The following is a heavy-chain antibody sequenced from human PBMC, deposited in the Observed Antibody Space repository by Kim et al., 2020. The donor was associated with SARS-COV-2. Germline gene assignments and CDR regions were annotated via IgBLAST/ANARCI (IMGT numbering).Heavy chain of an antibody. Sequence: SETLSLTCAVYGGSFSGYYWSWIRQPPGKGLEWIGEINHSGSTNYNPSLKSRVTISVDTSKNQFSLKLSSVTAAATAVYYCARDPGIAAALDYWGQGTLVTVSA. CDR3: ARDPGIAAALDY. V-gene: IGHV4-34*01. CDR1: GGSFSGYY. CDR2: INHSGST. J-gene: IGHJ4*02. D-gene: IGHD6-13*01.